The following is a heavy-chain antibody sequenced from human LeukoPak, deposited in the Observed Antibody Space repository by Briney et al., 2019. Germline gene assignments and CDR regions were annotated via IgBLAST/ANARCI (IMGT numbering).Heavy chain of an antibody. D-gene: IGHD2-2*01. CDR3: ARTWYCSSTSCYWYNWFDP. CDR1: GGSISSYY. CDR2: IYYSGST. J-gene: IGHJ5*02. Sequence: SETLSLTCTVSGGSISSYYWSWIRQPPGKGLEWIGYIYYSGSTNYNPSLKSRVTISVDTSKNQFSLKLSSVTAADTAVYYCARTWYCSSTSCYWYNWFDPWGQGTLVTVSS. V-gene: IGHV4-59*08.